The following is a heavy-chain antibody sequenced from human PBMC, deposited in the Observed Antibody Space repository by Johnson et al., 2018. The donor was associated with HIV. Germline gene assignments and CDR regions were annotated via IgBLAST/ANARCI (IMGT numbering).Heavy chain of an antibody. CDR1: GFTFSTYG. J-gene: IGHJ3*02. CDR3: AKWGSMRATSAFDI. V-gene: IGHV3-33*06. D-gene: IGHD1-26*01. CDR2: IWYDGSNK. Sequence: QMQLVESGGGLVQPGGSLRLSCVASGFTFSTYGMHWVRQAPGKGLEWVAVIWYDGSNKYSADSVKGRLTISRDNSKNTLYLQMNSLRAEDTAVYYCAKWGSMRATSAFDIWGQGTMVTVSS.